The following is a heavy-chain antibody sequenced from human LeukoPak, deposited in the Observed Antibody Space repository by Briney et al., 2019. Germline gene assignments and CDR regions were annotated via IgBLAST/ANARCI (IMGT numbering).Heavy chain of an antibody. V-gene: IGHV1-18*01. CDR3: ARVPGYSSSWYFSPSYYYYMDV. CDR2: ISAYNGNT. D-gene: IGHD6-13*01. CDR1: GYTFTSYG. J-gene: IGHJ6*03. Sequence: GASVKVSCKASGYTFTSYGISWVRQAPGRGLEWMGWISAYNGNTNYAQKLQGRVTMTTDTSTSTAYMELRSLRSDDTAVYYCARVPGYSSSWYFSPSYYYYMDVWAKGPRSPSP.